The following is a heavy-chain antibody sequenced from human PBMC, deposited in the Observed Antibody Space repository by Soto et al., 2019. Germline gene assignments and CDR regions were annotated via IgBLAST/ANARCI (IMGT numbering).Heavy chain of an antibody. CDR2: IYRTGST. V-gene: IGHV4-4*02. D-gene: IGHD1-7*01. CDR3: ASRDPGTSVDY. Sequence: QVQLQESGPGLVKPSGTLSLTCAVSGGSFTSNNWSTWVRQHPGQGLEWIGEIYRTGSTNYNPSLKRRDTISREKSENQFSLKLTSLTAADTAVYYCASRDPGTSVDYWGQGTLVTVSS. CDR1: GGSFTSNNW. J-gene: IGHJ4*02.